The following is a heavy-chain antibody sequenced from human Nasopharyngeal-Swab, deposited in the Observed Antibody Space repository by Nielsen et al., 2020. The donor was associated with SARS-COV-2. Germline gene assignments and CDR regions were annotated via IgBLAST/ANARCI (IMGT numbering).Heavy chain of an antibody. CDR3: AKDPGYCSSTSCYSNWFDP. CDR1: GFTFSSYA. D-gene: IGHD2-2*03. CDR2: ISGSGGST. Sequence: GESLTISCAASGFTFSSYAMSWVRQAPGKGLEWVSAISGSGGSTYYADSVKGRFTISRDNSKNTLYLQMNSLRAEDTAVYYCAKDPGYCSSTSCYSNWFDPWGQGTLVTVSS. V-gene: IGHV3-23*01. J-gene: IGHJ5*02.